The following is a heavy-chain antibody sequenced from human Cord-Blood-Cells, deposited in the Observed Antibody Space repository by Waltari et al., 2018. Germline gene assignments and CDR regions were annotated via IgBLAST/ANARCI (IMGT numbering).Heavy chain of an antibody. CDR1: GFTFSSYA. CDR3: AREESITMVQGVTYYYGMDV. Sequence: QVQLVESGGGVVQPGRSLRLSCAASGFTFSSYAMHWVRQAQGKGLGWVAVISYDGSNKYYADSVKGRFTISRDNSKNTLYLQMNSLRAEDTAVYYCAREESITMVQGVTYYYGMDVWGQGTTVTVSS. CDR2: ISYDGSNK. D-gene: IGHD3-10*01. V-gene: IGHV3-30-3*01. J-gene: IGHJ6*02.